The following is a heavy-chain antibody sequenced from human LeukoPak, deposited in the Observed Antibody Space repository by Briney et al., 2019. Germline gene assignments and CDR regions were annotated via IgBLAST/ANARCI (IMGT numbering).Heavy chain of an antibody. CDR3: TTVSRRAAAGTVFDY. J-gene: IGHJ4*02. D-gene: IGHD6-13*01. CDR2: IKSETDGGTT. CDR1: GFTFSKTW. V-gene: IGHV3-15*01. Sequence: GGSLRLSCAASGFTFSKTWMTWVRQVPGKGLEWVGRIKSETDGGTTDYAAPVKGRFTISRDDSKSILYLQMNSLETEDTAVYYCTTVSRRAAAGTVFDYWGQGTLVTVSS.